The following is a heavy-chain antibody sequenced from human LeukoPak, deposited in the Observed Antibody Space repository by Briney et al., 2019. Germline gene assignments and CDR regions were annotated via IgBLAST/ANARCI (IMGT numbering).Heavy chain of an antibody. CDR1: GFTFSSYG. CDR3: ARDPTSGSYFYYFDY. V-gene: IGHV3-33*01. Sequence: PGGSLRLSCAASGFTFSSYGMHWVRQAPGKGLEWVAVIWYDGSNKYYADSVKGRFTISRDNSKNTLYLQMNSLRAEDTAVYYCARDPTSGSYFYYFDYWGQGTLVTVSS. J-gene: IGHJ4*02. CDR2: IWYDGSNK. D-gene: IGHD1-26*01.